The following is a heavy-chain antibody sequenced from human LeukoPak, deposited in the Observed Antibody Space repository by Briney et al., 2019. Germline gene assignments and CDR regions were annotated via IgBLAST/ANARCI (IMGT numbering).Heavy chain of an antibody. D-gene: IGHD1-26*01. CDR3: ATSRTSIVGATTPYCFDY. CDR1: GYTLTELS. Sequence: GASVKVSCKVSGYTLTELSMHWVRQAPGEGLEWMGGFDPEDGETVYAQKFQGRVTMTEDTSTDTAYMELSSLRSEDTAVYYCATSRTSIVGATTPYCFDYWGQGTLVTVSS. J-gene: IGHJ4*02. CDR2: FDPEDGET. V-gene: IGHV1-24*01.